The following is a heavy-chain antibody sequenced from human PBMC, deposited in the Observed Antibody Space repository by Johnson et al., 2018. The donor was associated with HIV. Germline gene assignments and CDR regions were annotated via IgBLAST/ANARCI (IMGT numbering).Heavy chain of an antibody. V-gene: IGHV3-30*04. Sequence: QVQLVESGGGVVQPGRSLRLSCAASGFTFSSYAIHWVRQAPAKGLEWVAVISYDGSDKYYADSVKGRFTISRDSSKNTLYLQMSSLRAQDTAVYYCARDGMAATKANIWGQGTMVTVSS. D-gene: IGHD1-14*01. CDR3: ARDGMAATKANI. J-gene: IGHJ3*02. CDR2: ISYDGSDK. CDR1: GFTFSSYA.